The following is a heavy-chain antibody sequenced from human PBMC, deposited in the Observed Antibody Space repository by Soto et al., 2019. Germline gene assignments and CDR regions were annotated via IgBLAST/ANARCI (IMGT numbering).Heavy chain of an antibody. CDR1: GFTFSSYS. Sequence: AGGSLRLSCAASGFTFSSYSMNWVRQAPGKGLEWVSYISSSSSTIYYADSVKGRFTISRDNAKNSLYLQMNSLRDEDTAVYYCARVYCSSTSCYPYYYGMDVWGQGTTVTVSS. J-gene: IGHJ6*02. V-gene: IGHV3-48*02. CDR2: ISSSSSTI. D-gene: IGHD2-2*01. CDR3: ARVYCSSTSCYPYYYGMDV.